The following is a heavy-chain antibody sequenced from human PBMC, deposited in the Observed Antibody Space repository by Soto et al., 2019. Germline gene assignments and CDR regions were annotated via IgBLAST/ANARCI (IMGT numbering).Heavy chain of an antibody. V-gene: IGHV3-48*02. D-gene: IGHD3-3*01. CDR1: GFTFSSYS. J-gene: IGHJ6*02. Sequence: GGSLRLSCAASGFTFSSYSMNWVRQAPGKGLEWVSYISSSSSTIYYADSVKGRFTISRDNAKNSLYLQMNSLRDEDTAVYYCARYYDFWSGYYPYYHYGMDVWGQGTTVTVSS. CDR3: ARYYDFWSGYYPYYHYGMDV. CDR2: ISSSSSTI.